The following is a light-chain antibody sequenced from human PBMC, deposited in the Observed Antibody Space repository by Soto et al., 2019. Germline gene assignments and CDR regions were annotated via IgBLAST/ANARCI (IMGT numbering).Light chain of an antibody. V-gene: IGKV3-15*01. CDR3: QQYNNWPPT. J-gene: IGKJ1*01. CDR2: GAS. CDR1: QSVSSN. Sequence: EIVMTQSPATLSVSPGERATLSCRASQSVSSNLAWYQQKPGQAPRLLIYGASTRATGIPARFSGSGSGTEFTLTISSLKSEDFAVYYCQQYNNWPPTLGQGTKVDIK.